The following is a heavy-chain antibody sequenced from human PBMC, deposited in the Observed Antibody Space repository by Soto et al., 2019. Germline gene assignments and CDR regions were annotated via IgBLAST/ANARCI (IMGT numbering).Heavy chain of an antibody. CDR3: ARSREFDY. CDR1: GGSLSGATYS. J-gene: IGHJ4*02. Sequence: SETLSLTCDVSGGSLSGATYSWNWIRQPPGKGLEWIGYSCPSGTTYYNPSLKSRVTISIDVSKNQFSLSLRSLTAADTAVYYCARSREFDYWSQGTLVTVSS. CDR2: SCPSGTT. V-gene: IGHV4-30-2*01.